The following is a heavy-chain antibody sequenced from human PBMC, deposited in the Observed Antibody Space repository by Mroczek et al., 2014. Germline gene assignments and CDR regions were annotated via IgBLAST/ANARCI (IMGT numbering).Heavy chain of an antibody. D-gene: IGHD1-1*01. Sequence: QVQLQESGPGLVKPSETLSLTCTVSGGSISSYYWSWIRQPPGKGLEWIGYIYYSGSTNYNPSLKSRVTISVDTSKNQFSLKLSSVTAADTAVYYCARTDWKGLDYWGQGTLVTVSS. CDR1: GGSISSYY. V-gene: IGHV4-59*08. J-gene: IGHJ4*02. CDR3: ARTDWKGLDY. CDR2: IYYSGST.